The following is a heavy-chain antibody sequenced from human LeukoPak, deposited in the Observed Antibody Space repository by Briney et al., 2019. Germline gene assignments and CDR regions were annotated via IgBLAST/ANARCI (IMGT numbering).Heavy chain of an antibody. D-gene: IGHD1-26*01. V-gene: IGHV1-69*04. Sequence: SVKLSCTVSGGSFSSYAISWVRQAPGQGLEWMGRIIPILGIANYAQKFQGRVTITADKSTSTAYMELSSLRSEDTAVYYCARDWAGGSGRFDYWGQGTLVTVSS. CDR2: IIPILGIA. CDR3: ARDWAGGSGRFDY. J-gene: IGHJ4*02. CDR1: GGSFSSYA.